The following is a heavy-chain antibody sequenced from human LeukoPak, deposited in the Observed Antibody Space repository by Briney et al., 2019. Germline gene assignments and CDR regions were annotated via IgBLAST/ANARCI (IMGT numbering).Heavy chain of an antibody. V-gene: IGHV4-34*01. D-gene: IGHD3-22*01. CDR2: INHSGST. J-gene: IGHJ4*02. CDR3: AREKTRDSSGYPFFDY. Sequence: PSETLSLTCAVYGGSFSGYYWSWIRQPPGKGLEWIGEINHSGSTNYNPSLKSRATISVDTSKNQFSLKLSSVTAADTAVYYCAREKTRDSSGYPFFDYWGQGTLVTVSS. CDR1: GGSFSGYY.